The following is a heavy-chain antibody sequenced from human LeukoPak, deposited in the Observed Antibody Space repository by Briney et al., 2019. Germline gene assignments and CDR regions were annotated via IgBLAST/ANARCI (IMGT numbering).Heavy chain of an antibody. CDR2: ISSSGSTI. D-gene: IGHD3-3*01. Sequence: GGSLRLSCAASGFTFSDYYMSRIRQAPGKGLEWVSYISSSGSTIYYADSVKGRFTISRDNAKNSLYLQMNSLRAEDTAVYYCARELFYYDFWSAPSSYMDVWGKGTTVTVSS. CDR3: ARELFYYDFWSAPSSYMDV. J-gene: IGHJ6*03. V-gene: IGHV3-11*04. CDR1: GFTFSDYY.